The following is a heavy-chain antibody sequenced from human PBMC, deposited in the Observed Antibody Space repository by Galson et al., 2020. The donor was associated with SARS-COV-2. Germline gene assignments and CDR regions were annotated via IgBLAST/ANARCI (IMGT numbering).Heavy chain of an antibody. Sequence: GSLRLSCAASGFTFSSYGMHWVRQAPGKGLEWVAVISYDGSNKYYADSVKGRFTISRDNSKNTLYLQMNSLRAEDTAVYYCAKDRKDYYYYGMDVWGQGTTVTVSS. J-gene: IGHJ6*02. D-gene: IGHD2-15*01. CDR1: GFTFSSYG. CDR2: ISYDGSNK. V-gene: IGHV3-30*18. CDR3: AKDRKDYYYYGMDV.